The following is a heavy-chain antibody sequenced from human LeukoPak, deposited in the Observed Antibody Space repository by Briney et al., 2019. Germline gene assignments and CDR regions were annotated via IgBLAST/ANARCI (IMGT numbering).Heavy chain of an antibody. V-gene: IGHV4-38-2*02. CDR2: INHSGST. Sequence: TPSETLSLTCTVSGYSISSGYYWSWIRQPPGKGLEWIGEINHSGSTNYNPSLKSRVTISVDTSKNQFSLKLSSVTAADTAVYYCARHFGVRYYYDSSGSHYFDYWGQGTLVTVSS. CDR3: ARHFGVRYYYDSSGSHYFDY. J-gene: IGHJ4*02. D-gene: IGHD3-22*01. CDR1: GYSISSGYY.